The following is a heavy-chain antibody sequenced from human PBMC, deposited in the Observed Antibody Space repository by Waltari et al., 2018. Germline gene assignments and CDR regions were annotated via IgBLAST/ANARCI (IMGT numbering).Heavy chain of an antibody. Sequence: EVQLVQSGAEVKKPGATVKISCKTSGYTFTAVYIHWVQQAPGKGLEWMGRIDPEDGETIYAEKFQDRVTITADTSTDTADMELSSLRSEDTAVYYCVTDKGVVIAFQHWGQGTVVTVSS. V-gene: IGHV1-69-2*01. CDR3: VTDKGVVIAFQH. CDR1: GYTFTAVY. D-gene: IGHD2-21*01. CDR2: IDPEDGET. J-gene: IGHJ1*01.